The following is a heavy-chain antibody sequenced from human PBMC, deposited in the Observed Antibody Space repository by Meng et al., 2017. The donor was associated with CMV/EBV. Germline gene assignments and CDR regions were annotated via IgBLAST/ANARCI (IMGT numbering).Heavy chain of an antibody. D-gene: IGHD5-24*01. V-gene: IGHV1-2*02. CDR3: ARNWRDGHTLDPFNI. CDR2: INPNSGGT. CDR1: GYTFTGYY. Sequence: ASVKVSCKASGYTFTGYYMHWVRPAPGQGLEWMGWINPNSGGTNYAQKFQGRVTMTRDTSISTAYMELSRLSSDDTAVYYCARNWRDGHTLDPFNIWGQGTMVTVSS. J-gene: IGHJ3*02.